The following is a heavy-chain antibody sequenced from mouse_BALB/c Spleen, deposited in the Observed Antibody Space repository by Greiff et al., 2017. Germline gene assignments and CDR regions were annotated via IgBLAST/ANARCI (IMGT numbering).Heavy chain of an antibody. Sequence: QVQLQQSGPELVKPGASVKISCKASGYAFSSSWMNWVKQRPGQGLEWIGRIYPGDGDTNYNGKFKGKATLTADKSSSTAYMQLSSLTSVDSAVYFCARRGKYGNFDYWGQGTTLTVSS. J-gene: IGHJ2*01. CDR1: GYAFSSSW. CDR2: IYPGDGDT. CDR3: ARRGKYGNFDY. V-gene: IGHV1-82*01. D-gene: IGHD2-10*02.